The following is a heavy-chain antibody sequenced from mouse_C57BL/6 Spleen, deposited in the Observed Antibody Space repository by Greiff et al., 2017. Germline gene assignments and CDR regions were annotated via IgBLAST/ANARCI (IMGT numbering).Heavy chain of an antibody. Sequence: QVQLQQPGAELVKPGASVKVSCKASGYTFTSYWMHWVKQRPGQGLEWIGRIHPSDSDTNYNQKFKGKATLTVDKSSSTAYMQLSSLTSADSAVYYCAISYDGYYAWFAYWGQGTLVTVSA. CDR1: GYTFTSYW. J-gene: IGHJ3*01. CDR3: AISYDGYYAWFAY. D-gene: IGHD2-3*01. V-gene: IGHV1-74*01. CDR2: IHPSDSDT.